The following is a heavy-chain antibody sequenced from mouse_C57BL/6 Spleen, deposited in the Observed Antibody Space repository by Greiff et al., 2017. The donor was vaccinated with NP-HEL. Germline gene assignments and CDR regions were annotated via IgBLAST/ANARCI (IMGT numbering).Heavy chain of an antibody. CDR1: GFTFSSYG. V-gene: IGHV5-6*01. CDR3: ARQWLLRGYFDV. J-gene: IGHJ1*03. CDR2: ISSGGSYT. Sequence: EVQLVESGGDLVKPGGSLKLSCAASGFTFSSYGMSWVRQTPDKRLEWVATISSGGSYTYYPDSVKGRFTISRDNAKNTLYLQMSSLKSEDTAMYYCARQWLLRGYFDVWGTGTTVTVSS. D-gene: IGHD2-3*01.